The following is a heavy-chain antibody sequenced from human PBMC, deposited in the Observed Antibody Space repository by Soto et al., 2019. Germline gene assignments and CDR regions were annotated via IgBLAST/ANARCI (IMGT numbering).Heavy chain of an antibody. CDR3: VRRAITATTKWGAFDV. CDR2: ISPGADVS. V-gene: IGHV3-23*01. D-gene: IGHD1-20*01. J-gene: IGHJ3*01. CDR1: GLTFSSFF. Sequence: EVQLLESGGGLVQPGGSLGLSCEASGLTFSSFFMNWFGKPPGKGLEWVSTISPGADVSHYTDSVKGRFTISRDNSRRTLHLQMDSLRVEDAAVYFCVRRAITATTKWGAFDVWGQGTAVTVSS.